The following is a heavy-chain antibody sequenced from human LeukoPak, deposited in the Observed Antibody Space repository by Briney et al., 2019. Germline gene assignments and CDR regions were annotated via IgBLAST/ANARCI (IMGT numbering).Heavy chain of an antibody. CDR1: GFTFSSYA. CDR2: ITGSGGST. V-gene: IGHV3-23*01. Sequence: GGSLRLSCAASGFTFSSYAMSWVRQAPGKGLEWVSAITGSGGSTYYADSVKGRFTISRDNSKNTLYLQMNSLRAEDTAVYYCARVLAGEYFDYWGQGTLVTVSS. J-gene: IGHJ4*02. D-gene: IGHD3-10*01. CDR3: ARVLAGEYFDY.